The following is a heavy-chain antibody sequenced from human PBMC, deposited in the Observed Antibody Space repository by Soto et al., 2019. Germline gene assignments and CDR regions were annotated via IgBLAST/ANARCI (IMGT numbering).Heavy chain of an antibody. V-gene: IGHV4-59*01. Sequence: PSETLSLTCTVSGGSISSYHWSWIRQPPGKGLEWIGYIYYSGSTNYNPSLKSRVTISVDTSKNQFSLKLSSVTAADTAVYYCARVGWFGEFTYYYYYMDVWGKGTTVTVSS. CDR3: ARVGWFGEFTYYYYYMDV. CDR1: GGSISSYH. J-gene: IGHJ6*03. CDR2: IYYSGST. D-gene: IGHD3-10*01.